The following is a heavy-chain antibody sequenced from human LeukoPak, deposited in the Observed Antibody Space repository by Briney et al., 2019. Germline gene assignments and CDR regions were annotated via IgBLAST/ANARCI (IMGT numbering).Heavy chain of an antibody. CDR2: ISGSGGST. CDR3: ARDPDSTGEDGYYYGMDV. Sequence: GGSLRLSCAASGFTFSSYAMSWVRQAPGKGLEWVSAISGSGGSTYYADSVKGRFTISRDNSKNTLYLQMNSLRAEDTAVYYCARDPDSTGEDGYYYGMDVWGQGTTVTVSS. D-gene: IGHD7-27*01. J-gene: IGHJ6*02. CDR1: GFTFSSYA. V-gene: IGHV3-23*01.